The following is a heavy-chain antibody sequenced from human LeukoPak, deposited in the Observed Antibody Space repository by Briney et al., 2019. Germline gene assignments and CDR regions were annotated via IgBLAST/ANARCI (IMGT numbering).Heavy chain of an antibody. CDR3: ARGLPDYYDSSGYYVH. Sequence: ASVKVSCKASGYTFTAYGISWVRQAPGQGLEWMGWISAYNGNTMYAQKLQGRVTMTTDTSTSTAYMELRSLRSDDTAVYYCARGLPDYYDSSGYYVHWGQGTLVTVSS. D-gene: IGHD3-22*01. CDR1: GYTFTAYG. V-gene: IGHV1-18*01. J-gene: IGHJ4*02. CDR2: ISAYNGNT.